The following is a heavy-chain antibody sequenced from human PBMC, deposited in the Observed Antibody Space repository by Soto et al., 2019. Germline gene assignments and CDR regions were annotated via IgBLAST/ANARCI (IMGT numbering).Heavy chain of an antibody. CDR3: ARVGSGDGMDFDY. J-gene: IGHJ4*02. CDR1: GFTFSSYW. D-gene: IGHD5-12*01. V-gene: IGHV3-7*01. Sequence: EVQLVESGGGLVQPGGSLRLSCAASGFTFSSYWMRWVRQAPGKGLEWVANIKQDGSEKYYVDSVKGRFTISRDNAKNSLYLQMNSLRAEDTAVYYCARVGSGDGMDFDYWGQGTLVTVSS. CDR2: IKQDGSEK.